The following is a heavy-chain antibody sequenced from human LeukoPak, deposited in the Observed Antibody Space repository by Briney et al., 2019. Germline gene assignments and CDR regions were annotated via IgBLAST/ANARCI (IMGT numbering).Heavy chain of an antibody. D-gene: IGHD7-27*01. V-gene: IGHV4-38-2*02. CDR3: ARGFRGDNFDY. CDR1: GYSISSAYY. J-gene: IGHJ4*02. Sequence: SETLSLTCSVSGYSISSAYYWGWIRQPPGKGLEWIGTMYHSGSTNYNPSLKSRVTISVDTSKNQFSLRLSSVTAADTAVYFCARGFRGDNFDYWGQGTLVTVSS. CDR2: MYHSGST.